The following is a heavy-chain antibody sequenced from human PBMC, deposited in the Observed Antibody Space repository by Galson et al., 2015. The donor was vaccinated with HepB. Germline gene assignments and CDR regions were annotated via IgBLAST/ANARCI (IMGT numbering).Heavy chain of an antibody. CDR3: ARHAKAVVGTYYYFDY. Sequence: DTLSLTCTVSGGSFSSSSSYWGWIRQPPGKGLQWIASISYSGSTYYNPSLKSRLTISVDTSKTQFSLKLSSVTAADTAEYYCARHAKAVVGTYYYFDYWGQGTLVTVSS. D-gene: IGHD6-13*01. J-gene: IGHJ4*02. V-gene: IGHV4-39*01. CDR1: GGSFSSSSSY. CDR2: ISYSGST.